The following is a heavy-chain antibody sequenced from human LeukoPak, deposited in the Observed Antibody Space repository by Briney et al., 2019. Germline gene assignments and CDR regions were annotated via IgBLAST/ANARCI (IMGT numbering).Heavy chain of an antibody. J-gene: IGHJ4*02. V-gene: IGHV4-38-2*01. Sequence: SETLSLTCDVSGYSISSGYYWGWIRQPPGKGLEWIGTIYHNGNTYYNPSLNSRATISVDTSRNQFSLELSSATAADTAVFYCARARYNYGDSDYWGQGTLVTVSS. D-gene: IGHD5-18*01. CDR3: ARARYNYGDSDY. CDR1: GYSISSGYY. CDR2: IYHNGNT.